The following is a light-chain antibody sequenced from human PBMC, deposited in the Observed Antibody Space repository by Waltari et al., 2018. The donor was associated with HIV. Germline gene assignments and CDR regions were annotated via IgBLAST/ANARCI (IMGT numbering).Light chain of an antibody. V-gene: IGKV1-39*01. Sequence: DSQMTQSPSSVSAPVGDRVTITCRARQSISDSLNWYQQKPGKAPILLIYAASTLQGGVPSRFSGSGSGTDFTLTISTLQPEDFATYYCQHSWTFGPGTKVDIK. J-gene: IGKJ3*01. CDR1: QSISDS. CDR2: AAS. CDR3: QHSWT.